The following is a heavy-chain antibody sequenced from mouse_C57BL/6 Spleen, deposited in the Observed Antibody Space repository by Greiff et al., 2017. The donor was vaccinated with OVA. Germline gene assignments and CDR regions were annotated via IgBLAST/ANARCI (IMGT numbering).Heavy chain of an antibody. CDR2: IDPEDGDT. J-gene: IGHJ3*01. V-gene: IGHV14-1*01. CDR3: TTGDYYGDSFQFAY. D-gene: IGHD2-13*01. CDR1: GFNIKDYY. Sequence: EVQLQQSGAELVRPGASVKLSCTASGFNIKDYYMHWVKQRPEQGLEWIGRIDPEDGDTEYAPKFQGKATMTADTSSNTAYLQLSSLTSEDTAGYYCTTGDYYGDSFQFAYWGQGTLLTVSA.